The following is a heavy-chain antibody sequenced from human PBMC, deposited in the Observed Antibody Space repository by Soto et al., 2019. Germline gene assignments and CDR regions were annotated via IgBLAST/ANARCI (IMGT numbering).Heavy chain of an antibody. CDR1: GDSISSSNW. CDR3: ARDEGYGSHFGLDV. J-gene: IGHJ6*02. CDR2: IFHGGNT. Sequence: SETLSLTCAVSGDSISSSNWWSWVGQSPGKGLEWIGDIFHGGNTNYNPSLKSRVTISVDKSDNQFSLKLNSVTAADTAVYYCARDEGYGSHFGLDVWGQGTTVTV. D-gene: IGHD5-18*01. V-gene: IGHV4-4*02.